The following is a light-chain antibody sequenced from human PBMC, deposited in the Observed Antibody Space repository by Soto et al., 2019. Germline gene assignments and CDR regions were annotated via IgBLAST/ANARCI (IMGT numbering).Light chain of an antibody. CDR1: QEISNY. CDR3: QQFYNLPYT. V-gene: IGKV1-33*01. J-gene: IGKJ2*01. CDR2: DAS. Sequence: DIQMTQSPSSLSASVGDRVTITCQASQEISNYVNWYQQKPGKAPNLLVYDASNLQSGVPSRFSGSASGTVFTFTISSLQPEDIATYFCQQFYNLPYTFGQGTELQIK.